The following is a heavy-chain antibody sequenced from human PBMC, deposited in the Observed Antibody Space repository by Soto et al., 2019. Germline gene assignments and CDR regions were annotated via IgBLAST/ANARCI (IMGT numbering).Heavy chain of an antibody. CDR3: ARANYYDSSPWFDP. CDR1: GGSISSGDYY. Sequence: SETLSLTCTVSGGSISSGDYYWSWIRQPPGKGLEWIGYIYYSGSTYYNPSLKSRVTISVDTSKNQFSLKLSSVTAADTAVYYCARANYYDSSPWFDPWGQGTLVTVSS. V-gene: IGHV4-30-4*01. CDR2: IYYSGST. J-gene: IGHJ5*02. D-gene: IGHD3-22*01.